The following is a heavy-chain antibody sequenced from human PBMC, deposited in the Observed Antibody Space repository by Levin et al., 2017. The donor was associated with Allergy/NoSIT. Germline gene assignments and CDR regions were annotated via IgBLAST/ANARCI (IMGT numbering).Heavy chain of an antibody. J-gene: IGHJ4*02. Sequence: SETLSLTCTVSGGSISSSSYYWGWIRQPPGKGLEWIGSFYYSGSTYYNPSLKSRVTISVDTSKNQFSLNLTSVTAADTAVYYCARRGPSGRSLDYWGQGTLVTVSS. CDR1: GGSISSSSYY. CDR2: FYYSGST. V-gene: IGHV4-39*01. CDR3: ARRGPSGRSLDY. D-gene: IGHD2-15*01.